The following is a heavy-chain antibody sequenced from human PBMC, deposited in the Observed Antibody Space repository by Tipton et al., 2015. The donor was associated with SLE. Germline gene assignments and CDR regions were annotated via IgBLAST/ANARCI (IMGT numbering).Heavy chain of an antibody. CDR2: MYYSGSN. V-gene: IGHV4-59*12. CDR1: GGSISSYF. Sequence: TLSLTCTVSGGSISSYFWCWIRQPPGQGLEWIGYMYYSGSNSSNPSLTSRVTITVDTSTNQISLTLSSVTAADTAGYYCSGEARGSSLVDDWGQGTLVTVSS. D-gene: IGHD2-15*01. CDR3: SGEARGSSLVDD. J-gene: IGHJ4*02.